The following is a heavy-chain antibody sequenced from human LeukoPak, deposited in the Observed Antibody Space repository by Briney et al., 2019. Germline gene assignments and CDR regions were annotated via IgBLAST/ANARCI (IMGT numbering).Heavy chain of an antibody. Sequence: KASETLSLTCAVSGGSISSSNWWSWVRQPPGKGLEWIGEIYHSGSTNYNPSLKSRVTISVDKSKNQFSLKLSSVTAADTAVYYCARHSGSFYFYYYMDVWGKGTTVTVSS. CDR2: IYHSGST. CDR1: GGSISSSNW. CDR3: ARHSGSFYFYYYMDV. D-gene: IGHD1-26*01. V-gene: IGHV4-4*02. J-gene: IGHJ6*03.